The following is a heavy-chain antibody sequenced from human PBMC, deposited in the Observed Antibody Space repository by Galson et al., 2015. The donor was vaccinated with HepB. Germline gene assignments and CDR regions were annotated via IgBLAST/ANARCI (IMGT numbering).Heavy chain of an antibody. CDR1: GFTFRSYW. CDR3: ARGPQVWKGVPAAGFDY. J-gene: IGHJ4*02. Sequence: SLRLSCAASGFTFRSYWMHWVRQAPGKGLVWVSRINNDGSTTSYADSVKGRFTISRDNAKNTLYLQMKSLRVEDTAVYYCARGPQVWKGVPAAGFDYWGQGTLVTVSS. CDR2: INNDGSTT. D-gene: IGHD2-2*01. V-gene: IGHV3-74*01.